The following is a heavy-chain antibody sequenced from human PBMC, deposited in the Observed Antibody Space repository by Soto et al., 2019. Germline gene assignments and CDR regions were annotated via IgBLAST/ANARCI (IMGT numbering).Heavy chain of an antibody. CDR2: ISGSGGST. J-gene: IGHJ4*02. CDR3: ANDKDYYDSSGYYRPPTTWNY. V-gene: IGHV3-23*01. CDR1: GFTFSSYA. Sequence: GGSLRLSCAASGFTFSSYAMSWVRQAPGKGLEWVSAISGSGGSTYYADSVKGRFTISRDNSKNTLYLQMNSLGAEDTAVYYCANDKDYYDSSGYYRPPTTWNYWGQGTLVTVSS. D-gene: IGHD3-22*01.